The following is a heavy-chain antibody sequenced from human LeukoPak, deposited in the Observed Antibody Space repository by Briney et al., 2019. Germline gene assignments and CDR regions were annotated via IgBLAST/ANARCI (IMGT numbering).Heavy chain of an antibody. CDR1: GGSISSSSYY. Sequence: SETLSLTCTVSGGSISSSSYYWGWIHQPPGKGLEWIGSIYYSGSTYYNPSLKSRVTTSVDTSKNQFSLKLSSVTAADTAVYYCARFYGSGSYSTDYWGQGTLVTVSS. J-gene: IGHJ4*02. CDR2: IYYSGST. V-gene: IGHV4-39*07. D-gene: IGHD3-10*01. CDR3: ARFYGSGSYSTDY.